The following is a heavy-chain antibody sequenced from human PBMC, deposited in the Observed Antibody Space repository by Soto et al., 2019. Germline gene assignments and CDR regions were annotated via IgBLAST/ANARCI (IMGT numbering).Heavy chain of an antibody. Sequence: QLQLQESGPGLVKPSETLSLTCTVSGGSISTYYWNWIRQPPGKGLEWIGDIYYSGRTNYNPSLISRGAISVDMSKNQFSLILSSVTPADTAVYYCARGRGYSGQRRGWFDPWGQGTLITVSS. CDR1: GGSISTYY. V-gene: IGHV4-59*01. CDR2: IYYSGRT. D-gene: IGHD5-12*01. CDR3: ARGRGYSGQRRGWFDP. J-gene: IGHJ5*02.